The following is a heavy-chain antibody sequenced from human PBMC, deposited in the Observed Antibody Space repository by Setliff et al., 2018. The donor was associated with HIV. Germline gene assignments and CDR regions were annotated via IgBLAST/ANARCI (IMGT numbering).Heavy chain of an antibody. CDR2: INYKGNI. CDR1: GDSIISGDYY. V-gene: IGHV4-30-4*08. J-gene: IGHJ5*02. CDR3: ARFTVVVFGAGEPSWFDP. D-gene: IGHD2-15*01. Sequence: SETLSLTCTVSGDSIISGDYYWSWIRQSPGKGLEWIGHINYKGNIDYNASLKSRLAISSDTSKNQFSLNLSSVIAADTAIYFCARFTVVVFGAGEPSWFDPWGQGIQVTVSS.